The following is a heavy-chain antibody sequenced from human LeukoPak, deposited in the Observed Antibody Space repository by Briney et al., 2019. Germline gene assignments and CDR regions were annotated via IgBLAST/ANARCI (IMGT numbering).Heavy chain of an antibody. CDR2: IYSGGST. CDR3: ARDSPRGNSGFDFES. J-gene: IGHJ4*01. CDR1: AFTLVSNY. V-gene: IGHV3-53*01. D-gene: IGHD6-19*01. Sequence: GSLTLSWALSAFTLVSNYISCDRQAPGRGMEWVSVIYSGGSTSYANTVKGQFTISRKRSKNTLSFQRNTLSVEDTALYSVARDSPRGNSGFDFESWGHRALVTAAS.